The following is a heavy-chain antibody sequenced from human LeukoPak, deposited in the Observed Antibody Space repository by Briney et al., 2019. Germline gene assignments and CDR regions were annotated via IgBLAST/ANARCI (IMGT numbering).Heavy chain of an antibody. CDR1: GYTLTELS. V-gene: IGHV1-2*02. D-gene: IGHD6-6*01. CDR3: ASQKSIAAPMDV. J-gene: IGHJ6*03. CDR2: INPNSGGT. Sequence: ASVKVSCKVSGYTLTELSMHWVRQAPGQGLEWMGWINPNSGGTNYAQKFQGRVTMTRDTSISTAYMELSRLRSDDTAVYYCASQKSIAAPMDVWGKGTTVTVSS.